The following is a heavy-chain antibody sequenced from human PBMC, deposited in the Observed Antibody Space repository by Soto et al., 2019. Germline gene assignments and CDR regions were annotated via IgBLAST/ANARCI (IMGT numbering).Heavy chain of an antibody. V-gene: IGHV4-34*01. CDR3: VRIRSQLTSSVLWLDP. J-gene: IGHJ5*02. Sequence: SETLSLTCAVYGGFLSESYWTWIRQPPGKGLEWIGEINHVGGTNYNPSLKSRVTMSVDTSQNQFSLRLISVTAADTAMYFCVRIRSQLTSSVLWLDPWGQGTPVTFSS. CDR1: GGFLSESY. CDR2: INHVGGT. D-gene: IGHD3-16*01.